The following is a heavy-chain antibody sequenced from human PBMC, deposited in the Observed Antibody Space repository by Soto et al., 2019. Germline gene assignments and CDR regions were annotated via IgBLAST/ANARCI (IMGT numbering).Heavy chain of an antibody. CDR2: IIPIFGTA. CDR1: GGTFSSYA. V-gene: IGHV1-69*13. CDR3: ATQAAYYDSSGYYYGY. Sequence: SVKVSCKASGGTFSSYAISWVRQAPGQGLEWMGGIIPIFGTANYAQKFQGRVTITADESTSTAYMELSSLRSEDTAVYYCATQAAYYDSSGYYYGYWGQGTLVTVSS. D-gene: IGHD3-22*01. J-gene: IGHJ4*02.